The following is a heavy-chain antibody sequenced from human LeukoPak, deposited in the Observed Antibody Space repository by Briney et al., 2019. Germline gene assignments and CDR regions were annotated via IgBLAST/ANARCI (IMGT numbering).Heavy chain of an antibody. CDR3: ARGYYHMDV. V-gene: IGHV1-46*01. J-gene: IGHJ6*03. Sequence: GASVKVSCKASGYIFTNYYVLWVRQAPGQGLEWMGMINPEGGGTTYAQKFQGRVTMTGDTSTSTVYMELSSLRSEDTAVYYCARGYYHMDVWGKGTTVTVSS. CDR1: GYIFTNYY. CDR2: INPEGGGT.